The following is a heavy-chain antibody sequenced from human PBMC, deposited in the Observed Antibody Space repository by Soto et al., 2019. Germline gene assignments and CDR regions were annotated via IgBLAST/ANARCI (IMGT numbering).Heavy chain of an antibody. CDR2: IGTAGDT. CDR1: GFTFSSYD. CDR3: ARGVILTGYYDY. V-gene: IGHV3-13*01. J-gene: IGHJ4*02. Sequence: GGNLKLSCAASGFTFSSYDMHWVRQATGKGLEWVSAIGTAGDTYYPGSVKGRFTISRENAKNSLYLQMNSLRAGDTAVYYCARGVILTGYYDYWGQGTLVTVSA. D-gene: IGHD3-9*01.